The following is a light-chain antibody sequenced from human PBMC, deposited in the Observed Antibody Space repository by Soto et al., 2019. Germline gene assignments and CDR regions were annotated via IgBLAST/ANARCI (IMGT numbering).Light chain of an antibody. CDR2: KAS. J-gene: IGKJ4*01. Sequence: DIQMTQSPSTLSASVGDRVTITCRASQSISTYLAWYQQKPGKAPNVLIYKASNLESGVPSRFSGSGSGTEFTLTISSLQPDDFASYYCQQYSSYSALTFGGGTKVEIK. CDR3: QQYSSYSALT. CDR1: QSISTY. V-gene: IGKV1-5*03.